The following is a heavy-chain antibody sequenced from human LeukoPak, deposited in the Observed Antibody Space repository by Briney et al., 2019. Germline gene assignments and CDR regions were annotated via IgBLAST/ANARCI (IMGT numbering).Heavy chain of an antibody. V-gene: IGHV4-31*03. CDR1: GGSISSGGYY. CDR3: ARDWQGGYFDY. J-gene: IGHJ4*02. CDR2: IYYSGST. Sequence: SETLSLTCTVSGGSISSGGYYWSWIRQHPGKGLEWIGYIYYSGSTYYNPSLKSRATISVDTSKNQFSLKLSSVTAADTAVYYCARDWQGGYFDYWGQGTLVTVSS.